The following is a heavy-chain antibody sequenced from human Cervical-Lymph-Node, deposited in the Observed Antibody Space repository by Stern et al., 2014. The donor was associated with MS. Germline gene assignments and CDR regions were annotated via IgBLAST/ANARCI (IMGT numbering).Heavy chain of an antibody. V-gene: IGHV3-33*01. Sequence: VQLVESGGGVVQPGRSLRLSCAASGFTFSSYGMHWVRQAPGKGLGLGAVIWYDGSNKYYADSVKGRFTISRDNSKNTLYLQMNSLRAEDTAVYYCARSSSPSPYYYYGMDVWGQGTTVTVSS. D-gene: IGHD6-13*01. CDR2: IWYDGSNK. CDR3: ARSSSPSPYYYYGMDV. J-gene: IGHJ6*02. CDR1: GFTFSSYG.